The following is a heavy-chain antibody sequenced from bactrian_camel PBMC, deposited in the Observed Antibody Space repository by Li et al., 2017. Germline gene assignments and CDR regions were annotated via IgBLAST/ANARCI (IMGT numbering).Heavy chain of an antibody. CDR3: TQGVWYSTIGDIQRHQ. J-gene: IGHJ4*01. CDR1: GFAFSDDA. CDR2: INVGGTIP. D-gene: IGHD1*01. V-gene: IGHV3S42*01. Sequence: VQLVESGGGLVQPGGSLRLSCAASGFAFSDDAFSWVRQPPGKKLEWVSTINVGGTIPAYASSVKGRFTISRDDDKNTLYLQLNSLKTEDTAMYFCTQGVWYSTIGDIQRHQRGQGTQVTVS.